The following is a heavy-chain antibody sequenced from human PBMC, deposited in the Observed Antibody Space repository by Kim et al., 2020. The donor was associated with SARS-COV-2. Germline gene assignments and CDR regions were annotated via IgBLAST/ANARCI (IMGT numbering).Heavy chain of an antibody. V-gene: IGHV3-33*06. Sequence: GGSLRLSCAASGFTFSSYGMHWVRQAPGKGLEWVAVIWYDGSNKYYADSVKGRFTISRDNSKNTLYLQMNSLRAEDTAVYYCAKGGYSYGQPRLIYYYYYGMDVWGQGTTVTVSS. CDR2: IWYDGSNK. CDR3: AKGGYSYGQPRLIYYYYYGMDV. J-gene: IGHJ6*02. CDR1: GFTFSSYG. D-gene: IGHD5-18*01.